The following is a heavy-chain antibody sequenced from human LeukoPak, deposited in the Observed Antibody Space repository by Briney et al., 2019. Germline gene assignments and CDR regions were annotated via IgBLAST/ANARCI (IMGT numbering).Heavy chain of an antibody. CDR3: ARRKTLHQTYYDFWSGYFGRFDP. CDR1: GYSISSGYY. Sequence: SETLSLTCAVSGYSISSGYYWGWIRQPPGKGLEWIGSIYHSGSTYYNPSLKSRVTISVDTSKNQFSLKLSSVTAADTAVYYCARRKTLHQTYYDFWSGYFGRFDPWGQGTLVTVSS. D-gene: IGHD3-3*01. J-gene: IGHJ5*02. V-gene: IGHV4-38-2*01. CDR2: IYHSGST.